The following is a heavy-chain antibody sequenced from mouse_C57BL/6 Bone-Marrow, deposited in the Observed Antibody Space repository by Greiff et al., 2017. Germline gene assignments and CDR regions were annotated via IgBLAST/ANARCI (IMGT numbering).Heavy chain of an antibody. CDR3: ARALHYDYDDGWFAY. Sequence: VQRVESGPGLVAPSQSLSITCTVSGFSLTSYAISWVRQPPGKGLEWLGVIWTGGGTNYNSALKSRLSISKDNSKSQVFLKMNSLQTDDTARYYCARALHYDYDDGWFAYWGQGTLVTVSA. V-gene: IGHV2-9-1*01. D-gene: IGHD2-4*01. CDR1: GFSLTSYA. J-gene: IGHJ3*01. CDR2: IWTGGGT.